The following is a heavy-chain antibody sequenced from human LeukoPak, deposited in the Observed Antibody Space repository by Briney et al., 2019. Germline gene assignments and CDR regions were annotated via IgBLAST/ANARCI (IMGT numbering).Heavy chain of an antibody. CDR2: ISGSGGST. Sequence: PGGSLRLSCAASGFTFSSYAMSWVRQAPGKGLEWVSAISGSGGSTYYADSVKGRFTISRDNSKNTLYLQMNSLRAEDTAVYYCAKVYYDFWSGYYTPFDYWGQGTLVTVSS. D-gene: IGHD3-3*01. V-gene: IGHV3-23*01. J-gene: IGHJ4*02. CDR1: GFTFSSYA. CDR3: AKVYYDFWSGYYTPFDY.